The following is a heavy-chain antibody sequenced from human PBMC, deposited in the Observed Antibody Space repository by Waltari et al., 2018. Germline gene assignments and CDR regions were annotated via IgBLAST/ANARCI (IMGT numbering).Heavy chain of an antibody. CDR3: ARGLGWEHDGGL. CDR2: ISYDGSNK. CDR1: GFTFSSYA. V-gene: IGHV3-30-3*01. J-gene: IGHJ1*01. D-gene: IGHD1-26*01. Sequence: QVQLVESGGGVVQPGRSLRLSCAASGFTFSSYAMHWVRQAPGKGLEWVAVISYDGSNKYYPDSGKGRFTISRDNSKNTLYLQMNSLRAEDTAVYYCARGLGWEHDGGLWGQGTLVTVSS.